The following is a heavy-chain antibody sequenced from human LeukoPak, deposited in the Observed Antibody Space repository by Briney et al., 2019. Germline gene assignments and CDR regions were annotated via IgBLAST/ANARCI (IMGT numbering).Heavy chain of an antibody. CDR2: IYYTGAT. V-gene: IGHV4-39*05. CDR3: AMAQGTSGDY. CDR1: GGSISNRNFY. D-gene: IGHD3-10*01. J-gene: IGHJ4*02. Sequence: PSETPSLTCTVSGGSISNRNFYWAWIRQAPGKGLEWIGSIYYTGATYRNPSLYSRVALSVDTSKNQFSLRLTSVTTADTAVYYCAMAQGTSGDYWGQGTLVTVSS.